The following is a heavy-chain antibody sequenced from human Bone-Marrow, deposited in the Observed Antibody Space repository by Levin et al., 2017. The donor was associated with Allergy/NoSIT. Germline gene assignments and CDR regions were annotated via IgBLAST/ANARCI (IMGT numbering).Heavy chain of an antibody. V-gene: IGHV3-11*01. CDR3: ARCADWFDP. CDR2: ISTSASNI. J-gene: IGHJ5*02. CDR1: GFIFSDYY. Sequence: GGSLRLSCAASGFIFSDYYMTWIRQAPGRGLEWVSYISTSASNIYYADSVKGRFTVSRDNANNSLFLHMRSLTAEDTAVYYCARCADWFDPWGQGTLVTVSS.